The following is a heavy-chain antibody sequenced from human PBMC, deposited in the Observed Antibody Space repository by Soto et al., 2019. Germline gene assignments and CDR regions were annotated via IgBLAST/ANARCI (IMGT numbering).Heavy chain of an antibody. D-gene: IGHD5-18*01. Sequence: QMKLVQSGPEVKKPGTSVKVSCKASGFTFTSSAMQWVRQARGQRLEWIGWIVVGSGNTNYAQKFQERVTITRDMATSTAYMELSSLRSEDTAVYYCAAVPNYDGYDYYYYGMDVWGQGTTVTVSS. CDR2: IVVGSGNT. V-gene: IGHV1-58*02. CDR1: GFTFTSSA. CDR3: AAVPNYDGYDYYYYGMDV. J-gene: IGHJ6*02.